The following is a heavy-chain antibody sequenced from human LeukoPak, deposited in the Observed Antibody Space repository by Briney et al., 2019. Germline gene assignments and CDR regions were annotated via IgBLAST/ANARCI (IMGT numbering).Heavy chain of an antibody. Sequence: RSLRLSCAAPGFPFSSYAMHWVRQAPGKGLEWVAVISYDGSNKYSADSVKGRFTISRDNSKNTLYLQMNSLRAEDTAVYYWARLTAVAETYWGQGTLVTVSS. J-gene: IGHJ4*02. CDR2: ISYDGSNK. CDR1: GFPFSSYA. D-gene: IGHD6-19*01. CDR3: ARLTAVAETY. V-gene: IGHV3-30*04.